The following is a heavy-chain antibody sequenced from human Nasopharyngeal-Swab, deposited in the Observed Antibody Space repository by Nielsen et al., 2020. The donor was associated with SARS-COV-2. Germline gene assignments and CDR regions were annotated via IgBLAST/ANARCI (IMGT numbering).Heavy chain of an antibody. J-gene: IGHJ4*02. D-gene: IGHD6-19*01. CDR3: AKDFRNQQWLVDY. CDR1: GFTFRSYA. Sequence: GESLKISCAASGFTFRSYAMSWVRQAPGKGLEWVSAISGSGGSTYYADSVKGRFTISRDNSKNTLYLQMNSLRAEDTAVYYCAKDFRNQQWLVDYWGQGTLVTVSS. V-gene: IGHV3-23*01. CDR2: ISGSGGST.